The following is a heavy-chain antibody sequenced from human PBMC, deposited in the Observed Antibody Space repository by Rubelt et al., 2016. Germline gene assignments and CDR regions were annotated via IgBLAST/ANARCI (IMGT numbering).Heavy chain of an antibody. D-gene: IGHD5-12*01. CDR1: GFTFSSYS. J-gene: IGHJ6*02. CDR3: ARVRWLPTHYYGMDV. V-gene: IGHV3-21*01. Sequence: EVQLVESGGGLIQPGRSLRLSCAASGFTFSSYSMNWVRQAPGKGLEWVSSISSSSSYIYYADSVKGRFTISRDNAKNSLYLQMNSLRAEDTAVYYCARVRWLPTHYYGMDVWGQGTTVTVSS. CDR2: ISSSSSYI.